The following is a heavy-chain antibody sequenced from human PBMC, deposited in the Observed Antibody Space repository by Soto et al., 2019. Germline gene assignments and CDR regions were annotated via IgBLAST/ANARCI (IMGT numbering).Heavy chain of an antibody. V-gene: IGHV1-69*08. CDR3: ARDLPLAAHTTNWFDP. D-gene: IGHD2-15*01. CDR2: IIPILGIA. Sequence: QVQLVQSGAEVKKPGSSVKVSCKASGGTFSSYTISWVRQAPGQGLEWMGRIIPILGIANYAQKFQGRVKITADKSTSTAYMELSSLRSEDTAVYYCARDLPLAAHTTNWFDPWGQGTLVTVSS. J-gene: IGHJ5*02. CDR1: GGTFSSYT.